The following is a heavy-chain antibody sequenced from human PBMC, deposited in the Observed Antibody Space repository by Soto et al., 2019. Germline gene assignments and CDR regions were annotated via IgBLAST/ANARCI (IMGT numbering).Heavy chain of an antibody. CDR3: ARAGDYDFWSGYSNDAFHV. Sequence: SETLSLTCTVSSGSMSGYYWNWIRQPPGKGLEWIGYIYYSGSTNYNPSLKSRVTISVDTSKNQFSLKLSSVTAADTAVYYCARAGDYDFWSGYSNDAFHVWGPGTMVPVSS. CDR2: IYYSGST. V-gene: IGHV4-59*01. CDR1: SGSMSGYY. J-gene: IGHJ3*01. D-gene: IGHD3-3*01.